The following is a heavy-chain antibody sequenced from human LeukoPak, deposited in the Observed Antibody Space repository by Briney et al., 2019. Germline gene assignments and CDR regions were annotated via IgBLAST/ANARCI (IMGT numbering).Heavy chain of an antibody. J-gene: IGHJ5*02. CDR2: INPKSGGA. Sequence: ASVKVSCKAYGCTFSDYYMHWVRRAPGQGLEWMGWINPKSGGANFAEKFQGRVTMTRDTSIRTVYMELSRVTYDDTAVYYCARGVGTSWFDPWGQGTLVTVSS. D-gene: IGHD2-2*01. CDR1: GCTFSDYY. CDR3: ARGVGTSWFDP. V-gene: IGHV1-2*02.